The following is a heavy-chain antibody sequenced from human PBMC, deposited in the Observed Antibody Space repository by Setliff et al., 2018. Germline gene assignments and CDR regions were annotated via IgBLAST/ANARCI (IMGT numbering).Heavy chain of an antibody. CDR3: ARGVSGVSWTPRY. Sequence: SETLSLTCSVSGGSINRDYWTWMRQPPGKGLEWIGYIYTSGGTNYNPSLKSRVTISVDMTENQFSLILRSVVAADTAVYYCARGVSGVSWTPRYWGRGTLVTVSS. D-gene: IGHD6-25*01. CDR2: IYTSGGT. J-gene: IGHJ4*02. V-gene: IGHV4-4*08. CDR1: GGSINRDY.